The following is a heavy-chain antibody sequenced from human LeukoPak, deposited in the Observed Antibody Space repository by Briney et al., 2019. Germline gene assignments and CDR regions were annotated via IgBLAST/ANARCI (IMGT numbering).Heavy chain of an antibody. V-gene: IGHV4-59*01. CDR2: IYYSGST. D-gene: IGHD3-16*02. J-gene: IGHJ4*02. CDR1: GVSISSYY. Sequence: SETLSLTCTVSGVSISSYYWSWIRQPPAKGLEWIGYIYYSGSTNYNPSLKSRVTISVDTSKNQFSLKLSSVTAADTAVYYCARYLSGYFDYWGQGTLVTVSS. CDR3: ARYLSGYFDY.